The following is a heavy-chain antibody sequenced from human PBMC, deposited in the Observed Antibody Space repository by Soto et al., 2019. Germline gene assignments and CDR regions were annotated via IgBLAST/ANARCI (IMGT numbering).Heavy chain of an antibody. CDR1: GYTFTSYD. CDR3: AKDLIMVRGVIINPNYYYYYYMDV. CDR2: MNPNSGNT. D-gene: IGHD3-10*01. Sequence: ASVKVSCKASGYTFTSYDINWVRQATGQGLEWMGWMNPNSGNTGYAQKFQGRVTMTRNTSISTAYMELSSLRSEDTAVYYCAKDLIMVRGVIINPNYYYYYYMDVWGKGTTVTVSS. J-gene: IGHJ6*03. V-gene: IGHV1-8*01.